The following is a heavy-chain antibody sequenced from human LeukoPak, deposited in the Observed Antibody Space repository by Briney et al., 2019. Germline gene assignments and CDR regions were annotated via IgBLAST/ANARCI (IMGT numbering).Heavy chain of an antibody. Sequence: ASVKVSCKTSGYTFTSYYMHWVRQDPGQGLEWMGWINLHSGGTNYAQNFQGRVIMTGDTSISTAYMELSRLRSDDTAVYYCARGRATDFFDYWGQGTLVTVSS. D-gene: IGHD1-26*01. V-gene: IGHV1-2*02. CDR2: INLHSGGT. CDR1: GYTFTSYY. J-gene: IGHJ4*02. CDR3: ARGRATDFFDY.